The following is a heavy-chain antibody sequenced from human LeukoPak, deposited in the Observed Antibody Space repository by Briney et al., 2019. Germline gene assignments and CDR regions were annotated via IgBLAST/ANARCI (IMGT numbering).Heavy chain of an antibody. J-gene: IGHJ4*02. CDR2: INPSGGST. D-gene: IGHD6-19*01. CDR1: GYTFTSYY. CDR3: ASCIAVAGMVPDY. Sequence: ASVTVSFTASGYTFTSYYMHWVRQAPGQGLEWMGIINPSGGSTSYAQKFQGRVTMTRDTSTSTVYMELSSLRSEDTAVYYCASCIAVAGMVPDYWGQGTLVTVSS. V-gene: IGHV1-46*01.